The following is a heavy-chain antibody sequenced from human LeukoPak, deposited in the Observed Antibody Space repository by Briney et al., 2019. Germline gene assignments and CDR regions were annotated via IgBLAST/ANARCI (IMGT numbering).Heavy chain of an antibody. D-gene: IGHD3-22*01. CDR3: AREAFAYYYDSSGLDY. CDR2: ISSSSSYI. Sequence: GGSLRLSCAASGFTFSSYSMNWVRQAPGKGPEWVSSISSSSSYIYYADSVKGRFTISRDNAKNSLYLQMNSLRAEDTAVYYCAREAFAYYYDSSGLDYWGQGTLVTVSS. V-gene: IGHV3-21*01. J-gene: IGHJ4*02. CDR1: GFTFSSYS.